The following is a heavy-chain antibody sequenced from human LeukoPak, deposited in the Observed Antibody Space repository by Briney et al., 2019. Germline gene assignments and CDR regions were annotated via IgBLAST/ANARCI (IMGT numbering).Heavy chain of an antibody. Sequence: PGGSLRLSCAASGFPFSSYAMSWVRQAPGKGLEWVSGISASGGSTYYPDSVKDRFTTSRDNSKSTLYLQINSLRDEDTAVYYCAKSGSKLSAQYYFDYWGQGTLVTVSS. CDR2: ISASGGST. CDR1: GFPFSSYA. J-gene: IGHJ4*02. D-gene: IGHD3-10*01. CDR3: AKSGSKLSAQYYFDY. V-gene: IGHV3-23*01.